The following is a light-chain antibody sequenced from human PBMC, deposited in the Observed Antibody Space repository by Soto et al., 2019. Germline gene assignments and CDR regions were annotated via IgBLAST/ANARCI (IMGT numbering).Light chain of an antibody. V-gene: IGKV1-5*03. CDR3: QQYNYYPWT. CDR1: QSISSW. Sequence: DIQMTQSPSTLSASVGDRVTITCRASQSISSWLAWYQQKPGKAPKLLIYKASSLESGVPSRFSGSGSGTEFTLTISNLQTDDFATYYCQQYNYYPWTFGQGTKVEIK. CDR2: KAS. J-gene: IGKJ1*01.